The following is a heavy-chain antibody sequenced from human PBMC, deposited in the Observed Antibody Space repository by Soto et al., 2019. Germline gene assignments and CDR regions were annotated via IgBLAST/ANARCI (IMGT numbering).Heavy chain of an antibody. CDR1: GFTFSNAW. J-gene: IGHJ4*02. CDR2: IKSKTDGGTT. V-gene: IGHV3-15*01. Sequence: GGSLRLSCAASGFTFSNAWMSWVRQAPGKGLEWVGRIKSKTDGGTTDYAAPVKGRFTISRDDSKNTLYLQMNSLKTEDTAVYYCTTEWPPRDPGNDYWGQGTLVTVSS. D-gene: IGHD1-1*01. CDR3: TTEWPPRDPGNDY.